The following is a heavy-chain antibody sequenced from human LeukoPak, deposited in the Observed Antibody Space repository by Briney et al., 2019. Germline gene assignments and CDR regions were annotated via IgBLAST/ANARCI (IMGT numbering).Heavy chain of an antibody. Sequence: TGGSLRLSCAASGFTFDDYAMHWVRQAPGKGLEWVSGISWNSGSIGYADSVKGRFTISRDNSKNTLYLQMNSLRAEDTAVYYCAKSDSGSYPGGFAYWGQGTLVTVSS. J-gene: IGHJ4*02. CDR1: GFTFDDYA. V-gene: IGHV3-9*01. D-gene: IGHD1-26*01. CDR2: ISWNSGSI. CDR3: AKSDSGSYPGGFAY.